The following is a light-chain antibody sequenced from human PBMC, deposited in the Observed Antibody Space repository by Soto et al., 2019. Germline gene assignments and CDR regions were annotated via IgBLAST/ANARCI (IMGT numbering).Light chain of an antibody. CDR2: GAY. J-gene: IGKJ3*01. Sequence: EIVLTQSPATLSLSPGERATLSCRASRSIGTYLAWYQQKPGQAPRLLMYGAYNRATGIPARFSGSGSATDFTLTISSLEPADFSVYYCQQRRKWPFTFGPGTKVDIK. V-gene: IGKV3-11*01. CDR3: QQRRKWPFT. CDR1: RSIGTY.